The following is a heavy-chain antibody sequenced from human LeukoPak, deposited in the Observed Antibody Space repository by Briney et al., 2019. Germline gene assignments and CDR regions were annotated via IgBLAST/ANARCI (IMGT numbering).Heavy chain of an antibody. CDR3: AREGLTIYDY. D-gene: IGHD3-3*01. V-gene: IGHV1-46*01. Sequence: PGGSLRLSCAASGFTFSSYGMHWVRQAPGQGLEWMGIINPSGGSTSYAQKFQGRVTMTRDMSTSTVYMELSSLRSEDTAVYYCAREGLTIYDYWGQGTLVTVSS. CDR2: INPSGGST. CDR1: GFTFSSYG. J-gene: IGHJ4*02.